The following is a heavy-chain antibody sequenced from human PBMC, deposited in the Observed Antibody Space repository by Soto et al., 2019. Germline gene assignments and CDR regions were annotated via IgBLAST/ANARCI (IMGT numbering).Heavy chain of an antibody. J-gene: IGHJ6*02. CDR3: AKSRYCSSTSCIYYYYYGMDV. D-gene: IGHD2-2*01. CDR1: GFTFSSYA. CDR2: ISGSGGST. Sequence: PGGSLRLSCAASGFTFSSYAMSWVRQAPGKGLEWVSAISGSGGSTYYADSVKGRFTISRDNSKNTLYLQMNSLRAEDTAVYYCAKSRYCSSTSCIYYYYYGMDVWGQGTTVTVS. V-gene: IGHV3-23*01.